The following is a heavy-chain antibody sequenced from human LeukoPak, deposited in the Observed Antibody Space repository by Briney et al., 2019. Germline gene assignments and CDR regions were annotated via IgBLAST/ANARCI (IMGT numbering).Heavy chain of an antibody. J-gene: IGHJ4*02. Sequence: ASVKVSCKASGYTFTGYYMHWVRQAPGQGLEWMGGIIPIFGTANYAQKFQGRVTITADKSTSTAYMELSSLRSEDTAVYYCARELRSSSPRDRYFGYWGQGTLVTVSS. V-gene: IGHV1-69*06. D-gene: IGHD6-6*01. CDR1: GYTFTGYY. CDR2: IIPIFGTA. CDR3: ARELRSSSPRDRYFGY.